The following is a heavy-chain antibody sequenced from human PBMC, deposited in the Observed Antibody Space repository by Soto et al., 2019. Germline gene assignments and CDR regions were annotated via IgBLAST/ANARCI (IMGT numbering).Heavy chain of an antibody. D-gene: IGHD6-19*01. CDR3: AKDRFGGIAVAGTDYFDY. V-gene: IGHV3-30*18. J-gene: IGHJ4*02. Sequence: GGSLRLSCAASGFTFSSYGMHWVRQAPGKGLEWVAVISYDGSNKYYADSVKGRFTISRDNSKNTLYLQMNSLRAEDTAVYYCAKDRFGGIAVAGTDYFDYWGQGTLVTVSS. CDR1: GFTFSSYG. CDR2: ISYDGSNK.